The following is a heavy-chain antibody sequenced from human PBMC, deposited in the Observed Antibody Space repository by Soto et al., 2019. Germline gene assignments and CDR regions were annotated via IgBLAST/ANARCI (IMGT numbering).Heavy chain of an antibody. Sequence: GGSLRLSCAASGFTFSSYAMSWVRQAPGKGLEWVSAISGSGGSTYYADSVKGRFTISRDNSKNTLYLQMNSLRAEDTAVYYCALLPGDFWSGYYQIDYWGQGTLVTVSS. CDR2: ISGSGGST. CDR1: GFTFSSYA. D-gene: IGHD3-3*01. J-gene: IGHJ4*02. CDR3: ALLPGDFWSGYYQIDY. V-gene: IGHV3-23*01.